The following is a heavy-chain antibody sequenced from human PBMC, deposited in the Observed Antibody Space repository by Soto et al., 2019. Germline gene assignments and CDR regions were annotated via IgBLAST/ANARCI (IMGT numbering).Heavy chain of an antibody. V-gene: IGHV3-74*01. J-gene: IGHJ6*02. Sequence: PGGSLRLSCAASGFTFSSYWMHWVRQAPGKGLVWVSRINSDGSSTSYADSVKGRFTISRDNAKNTLYLQMNSLRAEDTAVYYCARERYCTNGVCYTSYYYGMDVWGQGTTVTVSS. D-gene: IGHD2-8*01. CDR3: ARERYCTNGVCYTSYYYGMDV. CDR1: GFTFSSYW. CDR2: INSDGSST.